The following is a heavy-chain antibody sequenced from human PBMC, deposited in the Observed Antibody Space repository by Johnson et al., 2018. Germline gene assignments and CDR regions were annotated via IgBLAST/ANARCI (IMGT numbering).Heavy chain of an antibody. CDR1: GFTFSSYG. J-gene: IGHJ3*02. CDR2: IWYDGSNK. V-gene: IGHV3-33*06. Sequence: QVQLVESGGGVVQPGRSLRLSCAASGFTFSSYGMHWVRQAPGKGLEWVAVIWYDGSNKYYADSVKGRFTISRDNSKNTLYLQMNSLRAEDTAVYYCAKPGSFDAFDIWGQGTMVTVSS. CDR3: AKPGSFDAFDI.